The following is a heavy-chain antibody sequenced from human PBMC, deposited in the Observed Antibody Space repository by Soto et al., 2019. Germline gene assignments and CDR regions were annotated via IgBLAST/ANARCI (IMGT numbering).Heavy chain of an antibody. CDR3: ARHEAGWYFDS. D-gene: IGHD6-25*01. Sequence: SETLSLTRTVSRGSISSGTNSWAWIRQPPGKGLEWIANIYYSGSTFYNPSLKSRVTISLDTSKNQFSLKLRSVTAADTAVYYCARHEAGWYFDSWGQGTLVTVSS. J-gene: IGHJ4*02. CDR2: IYYSGST. CDR1: RGSISSGTNS. V-gene: IGHV4-39*01.